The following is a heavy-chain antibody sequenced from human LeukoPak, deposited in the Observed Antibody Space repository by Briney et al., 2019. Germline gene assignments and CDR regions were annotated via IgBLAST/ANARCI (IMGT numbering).Heavy chain of an antibody. D-gene: IGHD2-2*02. Sequence: PSETLSLTCAVSGGSISSSSYYWGWIRQPPGKGLEWIGSIYYSGSTYYNPSLKSRVTISVDTSKNQFSLKLSPVTAADTAVYYCARDPRVEYQMPYRGVYFDYWGQGTLVTVSS. CDR3: ARDPRVEYQMPYRGVYFDY. CDR2: IYYSGST. CDR1: GGSISSSSYY. J-gene: IGHJ4*02. V-gene: IGHV4-39*07.